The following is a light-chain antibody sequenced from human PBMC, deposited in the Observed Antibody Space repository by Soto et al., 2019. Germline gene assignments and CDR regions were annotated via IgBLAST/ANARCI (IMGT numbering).Light chain of an antibody. V-gene: IGLV2-14*01. J-gene: IGLJ2*01. CDR3: NSYTLSRTVV. CDR2: EVT. CDR1: SSDIGAHDF. Sequence: QSALTQPASVSGSPGQSITLSCAGTSSDIGAHDFVSWYQHHPDKAPKLIIYEVTKWPSGVSTRFSGSKTGNTASLTISGLQAEDEADYYCNSYTLSRTVVFGGRTKLTVL.